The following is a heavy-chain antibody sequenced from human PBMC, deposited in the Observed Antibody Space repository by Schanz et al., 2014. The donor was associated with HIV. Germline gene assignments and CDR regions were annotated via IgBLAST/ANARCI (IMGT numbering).Heavy chain of an antibody. CDR3: ARDRGSISWMGRAFDI. J-gene: IGHJ3*02. CDR1: GYTFSGYY. Sequence: QVQLVQSGAEVKNPGASVKVSCKASGYTFSGYYIHWVRQAPGQGLEWMGWMNPNSGVTEDAQKFQGRVTMTRDTSISTAYMEVSRLRSDDTAVYYCARDRGSISWMGRAFDIWGQGTMVTVSS. V-gene: IGHV1-2*02. CDR2: MNPNSGVT. D-gene: IGHD2-2*01.